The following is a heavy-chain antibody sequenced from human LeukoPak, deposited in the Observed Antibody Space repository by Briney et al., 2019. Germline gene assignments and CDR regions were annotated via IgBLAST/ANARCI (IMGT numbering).Heavy chain of an antibody. D-gene: IGHD3-9*01. CDR1: VYTFTSYG. J-gene: IGHJ6*02. Sequence: ASVTVSCKASVYTFTSYGISWVRQAPGQGLEWMGWISAYNGNTNYAQKLQGRVTMTTDTSTSTAYMELRSLRSDDTAVYYCAREGTYYDILTGYHLWLNYYYYGMDVWGQGTTVTVSS. CDR2: ISAYNGNT. V-gene: IGHV1-18*01. CDR3: AREGTYYDILTGYHLWLNYYYYGMDV.